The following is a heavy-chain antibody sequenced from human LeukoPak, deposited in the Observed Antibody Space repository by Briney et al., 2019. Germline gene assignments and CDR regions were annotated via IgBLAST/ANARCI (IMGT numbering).Heavy chain of an antibody. D-gene: IGHD1-1*01. Sequence: QPGGSLRLSCSTSGVTFSGYSMNWVRQAPGKGLEWLSYISASGGTTYYADSVNGRFTISRDNAKNSLFLEMNSLRVDDTAMYFCARSSLERHYSFDFWGRGTLVTVSS. CDR3: ARSSLERHYSFDF. J-gene: IGHJ4*02. CDR1: GVTFSGYS. CDR2: ISASGGTT. V-gene: IGHV3-48*01.